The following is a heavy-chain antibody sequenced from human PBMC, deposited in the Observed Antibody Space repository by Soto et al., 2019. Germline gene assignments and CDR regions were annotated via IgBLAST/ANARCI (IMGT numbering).Heavy chain of an antibody. V-gene: IGHV1-3*01. D-gene: IGHD3-10*01. J-gene: IGHJ5*02. CDR2: INANYGKT. Sequence: QVQLVQSGAEVKKPGASVKVSCKASGYTFTSYAMHWVRQAPGQRLEWMGWINANYGKTKYSQKFQGRVTITRDTSRSTAYVELGGLRSEDGTVYYCAGLWSGELYRRAPWGLGTLVTVSS. CDR3: AGLWSGELYRRAP. CDR1: GYTFTSYA.